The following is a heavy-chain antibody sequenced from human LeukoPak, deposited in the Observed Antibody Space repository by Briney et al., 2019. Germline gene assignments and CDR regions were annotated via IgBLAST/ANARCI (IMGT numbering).Heavy chain of an antibody. CDR2: IYYSGST. CDR1: GGSISTYY. Sequence: SETLSLTCTVSGGSISTYYWSWIQQPPGKGLEWIGYIYYSGSTNYNPSLKSRVTISVDTSKNQFSLKLSSVTAADTAVYYCARDGGSQGYFDYWGQGTLVTVSS. CDR3: ARDGGSQGYFDY. V-gene: IGHV4-59*01. J-gene: IGHJ4*02. D-gene: IGHD3-16*01.